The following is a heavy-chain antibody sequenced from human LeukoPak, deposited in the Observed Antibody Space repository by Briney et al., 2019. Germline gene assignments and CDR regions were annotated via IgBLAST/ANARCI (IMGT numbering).Heavy chain of an antibody. J-gene: IGHJ6*02. V-gene: IGHV3-23*01. CDR2: ISGSGGSK. D-gene: IGHD3-10*01. Sequence: GGSLRLSCAASGFTFSSYAMNWVRQAPGKGLEWVSTISGSGGSKHYADSVEGRFSISRDNSKNTVYLQMNSLRAEDTAIYYCAKLTSASGAYGVDVWGQGTTVTVSS. CDR3: AKLTSASGAYGVDV. CDR1: GFTFSSYA.